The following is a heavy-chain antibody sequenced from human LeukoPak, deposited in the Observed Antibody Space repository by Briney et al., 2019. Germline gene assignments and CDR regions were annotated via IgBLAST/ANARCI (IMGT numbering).Heavy chain of an antibody. CDR3: ASGRITIFGGRDYYYYMDV. D-gene: IGHD3-3*01. V-gene: IGHV1-69*13. J-gene: IGHJ6*03. CDR1: GGTFSSYA. CDR2: IIPIFGTA. Sequence: SVKVSWKASGGTFSSYAISWVRQAPGQGLEWMGGIIPIFGTANYAQRFQGRVTITADESTSTAYMELSSLRSEDTAVYYCASGRITIFGGRDYYYYMDVWGKGTTVTVSS.